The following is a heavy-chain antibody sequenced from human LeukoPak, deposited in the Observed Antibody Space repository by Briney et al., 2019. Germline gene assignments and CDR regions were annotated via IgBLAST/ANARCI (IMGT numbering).Heavy chain of an antibody. J-gene: IGHJ5*02. D-gene: IGHD3-16*01. CDR3: AMLVGENWFDP. Sequence: ASVKVSCKVSGYTFTDYHMHWVQQAPGKGLEWMGLVDPEDGETIYAEKFQGRVTITADTSTDTAYMELSSLRSEDTAVYYCAMLVGENWFDPWGQGTLVTVSS. CDR2: VDPEDGET. V-gene: IGHV1-69-2*01. CDR1: GYTFTDYH.